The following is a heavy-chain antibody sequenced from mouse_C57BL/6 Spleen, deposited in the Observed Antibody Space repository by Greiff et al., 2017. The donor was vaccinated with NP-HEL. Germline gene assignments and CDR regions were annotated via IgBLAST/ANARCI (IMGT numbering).Heavy chain of an antibody. CDR1: GYTFTSYW. V-gene: IGHV1-69*01. J-gene: IGHJ1*03. CDR3: ARLTGSSYWYCDV. D-gene: IGHD1-1*01. CDR2: IDPSDSYT. Sequence: QVQLQQPGAELVMPGASVKLSCKASGYTFTSYWMHWVKQRPGQGLEWIGEIDPSDSYTNYNQKFKGKSTLTVDKSSSTAYMQLSSLTSEDSAVYYCARLTGSSYWYCDVWGTGTTVTVSS.